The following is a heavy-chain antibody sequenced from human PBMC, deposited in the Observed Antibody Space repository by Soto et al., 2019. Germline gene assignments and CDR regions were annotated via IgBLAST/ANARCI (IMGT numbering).Heavy chain of an antibody. D-gene: IGHD3-22*01. J-gene: IGHJ3*02. CDR3: ASSIEDDSSGYYGPNDAFDI. V-gene: IGHV3-74*01. CDR2: INSDGSST. Sequence: GGSLRLSCAASGFTFSRYWMHWVRQAPGKGLVWVSRINSDGSSTNYADSVKGRFTISRDNAKNTLYLQMNSLRAEDTAVYYCASSIEDDSSGYYGPNDAFDIWGQGTMVTVSS. CDR1: GFTFSRYW.